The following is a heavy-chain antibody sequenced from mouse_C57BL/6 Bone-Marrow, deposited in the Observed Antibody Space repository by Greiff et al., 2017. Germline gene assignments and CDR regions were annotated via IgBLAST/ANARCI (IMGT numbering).Heavy chain of an antibody. D-gene: IGHD2-2*01. CDR1: GFTFSSYA. V-gene: IGHV5-4*03. Sequence: EVKVEESGGGLVKPGGSLKLSCAASGFTFSSYAMSWVRQTPEKRLEWVATISDGGSYTYYPDNVQGRFPIPRDNAKNNLYLQMSDLKSEYTAMYYCARGVWLRDAMDYWGQGTSVTVSS. J-gene: IGHJ4*01. CDR3: ARGVWLRDAMDY. CDR2: ISDGGSYT.